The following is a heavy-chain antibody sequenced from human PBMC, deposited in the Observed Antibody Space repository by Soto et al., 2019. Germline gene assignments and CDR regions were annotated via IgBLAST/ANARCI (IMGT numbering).Heavy chain of an antibody. V-gene: IGHV4-30-4*01. CDR2: IYYTGST. J-gene: IGHJ5*02. CDR3: ARGYGDYGDWFDP. CDR1: GAPISGGDAY. Sequence: QVQLQESGPGLVKPSQTLSLTCTVSGAPISGGDAYWSWIRQPPGKGLEWIGYIYYTGSTYHNPSLKSRLILSVDTSKNQFSLRLSSVTAADTAVYFCARGYGDYGDWFDPWGQGTLVTVSS. D-gene: IGHD4-17*01.